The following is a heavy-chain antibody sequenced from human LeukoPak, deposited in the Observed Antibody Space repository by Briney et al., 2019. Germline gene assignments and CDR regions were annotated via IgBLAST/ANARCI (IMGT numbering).Heavy chain of an antibody. Sequence: ASVKVCCKASGYTFTSSGISWVRQAPGQGLEWMGWISAYNGNTNYAQKLQGRVTMTTDTSTSTAYMELRSLRSDDTAVYYCAREGRIAALSWVWGQGXMVTXSS. CDR1: GYTFTSSG. CDR3: AREGRIAALSWV. V-gene: IGHV1-18*01. CDR2: ISAYNGNT. D-gene: IGHD6-6*01. J-gene: IGHJ3*01.